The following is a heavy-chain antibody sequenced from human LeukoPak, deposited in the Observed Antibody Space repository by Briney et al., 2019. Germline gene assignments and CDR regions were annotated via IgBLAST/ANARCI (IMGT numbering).Heavy chain of an antibody. Sequence: PSETLSLTCAVYGGSLSGYYWSWIRQPPGKGLEWIGEINHSGSTNYNPSLKSRVTISVDTSKNQFSLKLSSVTAADTAVYYCARALVVIDYWGQGTLVTVSS. CDR2: INHSGST. D-gene: IGHD2-15*01. CDR1: GGSLSGYY. J-gene: IGHJ4*02. V-gene: IGHV4-34*01. CDR3: ARALVVIDY.